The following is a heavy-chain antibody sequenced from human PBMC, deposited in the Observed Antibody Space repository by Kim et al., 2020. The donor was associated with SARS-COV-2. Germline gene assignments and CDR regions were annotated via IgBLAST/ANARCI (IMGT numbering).Heavy chain of an antibody. D-gene: IGHD3-22*01. Sequence: GGSLRLSCAASGFTFGDYAMHWVRQAPGKGLKWVSGISWNSGSIGYADSVKGRFTISRDNAKNSLYLQMNSLRAEDTALYYCAKDEGITMIVVRGGFDYWGQGTLVTVSS. CDR3: AKDEGITMIVVRGGFDY. CDR2: ISWNSGSI. V-gene: IGHV3-9*01. CDR1: GFTFGDYA. J-gene: IGHJ4*02.